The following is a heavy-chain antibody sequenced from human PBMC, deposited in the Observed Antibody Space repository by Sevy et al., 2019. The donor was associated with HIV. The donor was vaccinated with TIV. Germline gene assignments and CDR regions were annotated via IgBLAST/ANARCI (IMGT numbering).Heavy chain of an antibody. D-gene: IGHD4-17*01. J-gene: IGHJ4*02. CDR1: GFTFSSYA. CDR2: ISGSGGST. CDR3: AKDQARLYGDYRNFWYYFDY. V-gene: IGHV3-23*01. Sequence: GGSLRLSCAASGFTFSSYAMSWVRQAPGKGLEWVSAISGSGGSTYYADSVKGRFTISRDNSKNTLYLQMNSLRAEDTAVYYCAKDQARLYGDYRNFWYYFDYWGQGTLVTVSS.